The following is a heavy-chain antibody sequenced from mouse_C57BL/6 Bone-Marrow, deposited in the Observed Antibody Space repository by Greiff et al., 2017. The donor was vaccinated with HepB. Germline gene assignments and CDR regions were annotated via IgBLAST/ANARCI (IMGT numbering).Heavy chain of an antibody. Sequence: EVKVVESGGDLVKPGGSLKLSCAASGFTFSSYGMSWVRQTPDKRLEWVATISSGGSYTYYPDSVKGRFTISRDNAKNTLYLQMSSLKSEDTAMYYCARQDYYGSTQYYYAMDYWGQGTSVTVSS. CDR2: ISSGGSYT. V-gene: IGHV5-6*01. D-gene: IGHD1-1*01. CDR1: GFTFSSYG. J-gene: IGHJ4*01. CDR3: ARQDYYGSTQYYYAMDY.